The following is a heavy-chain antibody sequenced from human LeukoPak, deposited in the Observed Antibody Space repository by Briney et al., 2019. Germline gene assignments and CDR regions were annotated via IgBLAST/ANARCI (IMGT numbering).Heavy chain of an antibody. V-gene: IGHV1-2*02. CDR1: GYTFTGYY. CDR3: ARAATIFGVVPDY. J-gene: IGHJ4*02. Sequence: ASVKVSCKASGYTFTGYYMHWVRQAPGQGLEWMGWINPNSGGTNYAQKFQGRVTMTRDTSISTAYMELSRLRSDDTAVYYCARAATIFGVVPDYRGQGTLVTVSS. CDR2: INPNSGGT. D-gene: IGHD3-3*01.